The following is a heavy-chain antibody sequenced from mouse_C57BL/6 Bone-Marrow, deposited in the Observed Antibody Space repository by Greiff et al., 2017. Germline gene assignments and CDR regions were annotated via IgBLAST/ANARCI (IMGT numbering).Heavy chain of an antibody. D-gene: IGHD1-1*01. CDR2: IYPGNSDT. Sequence: EVQGVESGTVLARPGASVKMSCKTSGYTFTSYWMHWVKQRPGQGLEWIGAIYPGNSDTSYNQKFKGKAKLTAVTSASTAYMELSSLTNEDSAVYYCTRRGTTVGYYFDYWGQGTTLTVSS. CDR1: GYTFTSYW. CDR3: TRRGTTVGYYFDY. V-gene: IGHV1-5*01. J-gene: IGHJ2*01.